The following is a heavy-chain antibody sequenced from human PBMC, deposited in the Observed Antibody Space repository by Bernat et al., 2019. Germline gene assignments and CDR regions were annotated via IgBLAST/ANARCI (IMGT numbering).Heavy chain of an antibody. CDR3: ATDPLYYYDSSGYDFDY. V-gene: IGHV1-24*01. CDR1: GYTFTGYY. Sequence: QVQLVQSGSEVKKPGASVKVSCKASGYTFTGYYMHWVRQAPGKGLEWMGGFDPEDGETIYAQKFQGRVTMTEDTSTDTAYMELSSLRSEDTAVYYCATDPLYYYDSSGYDFDYWGQGTLVTVSS. D-gene: IGHD3-22*01. J-gene: IGHJ4*02. CDR2: FDPEDGET.